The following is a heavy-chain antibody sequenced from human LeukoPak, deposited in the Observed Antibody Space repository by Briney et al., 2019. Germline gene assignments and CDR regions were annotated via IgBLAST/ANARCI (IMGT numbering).Heavy chain of an antibody. D-gene: IGHD6-13*01. J-gene: IGHJ4*02. CDR1: GYTFTSCY. CDR3: AKDGPYTTSSWYGGFDY. CDR2: INPSGGST. V-gene: IGHV1-46*01. Sequence: ASVKVSCKTSGYTFTSCYMHWVRQAPGQGLEWMGIINPSGGSTSYAQKFQGRVTMTRDMSTSTVYMELSSLRSEDTAVYYCAKDGPYTTSSWYGGFDYWGQGTLVTVSS.